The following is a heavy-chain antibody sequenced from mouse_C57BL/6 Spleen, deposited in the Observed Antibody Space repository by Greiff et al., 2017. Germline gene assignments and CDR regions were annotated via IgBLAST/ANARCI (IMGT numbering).Heavy chain of an antibody. J-gene: IGHJ2*01. CDR2: INPSNGGT. V-gene: IGHV1-53*01. D-gene: IGHD3-1*01. Sequence: VQLQQPGPELVRPGASVKLSCTASGYTFTSTWMHWVKQMPGQGLEWIGNINPSNGGTNYNEKFKSKATLTVDKSSSTAYMQLSSLTSEVSAVDCGARSGGDFDYWGQGTTLTVSS. CDR3: ARSGGDFDY. CDR1: GYTFTSTW.